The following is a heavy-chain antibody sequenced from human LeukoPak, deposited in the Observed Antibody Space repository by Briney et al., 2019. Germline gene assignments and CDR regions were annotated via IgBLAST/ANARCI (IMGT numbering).Heavy chain of an antibody. CDR2: IYYSGST. Sequence: SETLSLTCTVSGGSISSSSYYWGWIRQPPGKGLEWIGSIYYSGSTYYNPSLKSRVTISVDTSKNQFSLKLSSVTAADTAAYYCARSAAYYDFWSGISFDPWGQGTLVTVSS. J-gene: IGHJ5*02. V-gene: IGHV4-39*01. D-gene: IGHD3-3*01. CDR1: GGSISSSSYY. CDR3: ARSAAYYDFWSGISFDP.